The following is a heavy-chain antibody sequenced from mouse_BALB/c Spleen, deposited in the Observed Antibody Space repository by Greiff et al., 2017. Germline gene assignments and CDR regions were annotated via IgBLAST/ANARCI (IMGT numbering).Heavy chain of an antibody. CDR2: IYPGDGDT. J-gene: IGHJ4*01. CDR3: ASGVHAMDY. Sequence: QVQLQQSGAELARPGASVKLSCKASGYTFPSYWMQWVKQRPGQGLEWIGAIYPGDGDTRYTQKFKGKATLTADKSSSTAYMQLSSLASEDSAVYYCASGVHAMDYWGQGTSVTVSS. CDR1: GYTFPSYW. V-gene: IGHV1-87*01.